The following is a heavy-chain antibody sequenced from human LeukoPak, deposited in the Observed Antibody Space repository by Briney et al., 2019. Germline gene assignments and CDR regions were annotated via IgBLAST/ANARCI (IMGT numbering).Heavy chain of an antibody. CDR3: ARLLAAPYYINY. CDR2: IYPRDSDT. D-gene: IGHD6-25*01. J-gene: IGHJ4*02. V-gene: IGHV5-51*01. Sequence: GESLKISCKGSGYKFTNYWIAWVRQIPGQGLEWLGIIYPRDSDTRYSPSFQGQVTISVDTSTDTAYLQWSSLKASDTAMYYCARLLAAPYYINYWGQGTLVTVSS. CDR1: GYKFTNYW.